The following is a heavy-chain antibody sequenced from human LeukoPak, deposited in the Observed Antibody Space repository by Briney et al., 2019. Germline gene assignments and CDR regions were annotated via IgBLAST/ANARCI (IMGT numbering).Heavy chain of an antibody. J-gene: IGHJ6*03. Sequence: SVKVSCKASGGTFSSYAISWVRQAPGQGLEWMGGVIPIFGTANYAQKFQGRVTITTDESTSTAYMELSSLRSEDTAVYYCARTTHDYDFWSGYSHYYYYYYMDVWGKGTTVTVSS. D-gene: IGHD3-3*01. CDR2: VIPIFGTA. CDR3: ARTTHDYDFWSGYSHYYYYYYMDV. CDR1: GGTFSSYA. V-gene: IGHV1-69*05.